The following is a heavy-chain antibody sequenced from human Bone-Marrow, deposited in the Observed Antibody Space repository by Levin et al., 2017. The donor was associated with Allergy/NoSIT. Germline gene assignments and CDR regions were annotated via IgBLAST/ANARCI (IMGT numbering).Heavy chain of an antibody. V-gene: IGHV3-33*01. Sequence: SCAASGFTFSSYGMHWVRQAPGKGLEWVAVIWYDGSNKYYADSVKGRFTISRDNSKNTLYLQMNSLRAEDTAVYYCARDVSGGGYYGYWGQGTLVTVSS. D-gene: IGHD1-26*01. CDR2: IWYDGSNK. CDR3: ARDVSGGGYYGY. J-gene: IGHJ4*02. CDR1: GFTFSSYG.